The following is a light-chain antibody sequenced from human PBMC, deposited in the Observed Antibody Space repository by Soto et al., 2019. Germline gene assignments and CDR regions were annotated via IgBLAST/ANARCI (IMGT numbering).Light chain of an antibody. CDR2: HAS. J-gene: IGKJ4*01. V-gene: IGKV1-33*01. Sequence: DIQMTQSPSSLSSSVGDRVTITCQASQAICNYLIWYQQKLGKAPTLLIYHASNLETGVPARFSGSGSGRDFTFTISSLQPEDIATYYSQHYGNLVLTFGGGTKLEIK. CDR1: QAICNY. CDR3: QHYGNLVLT.